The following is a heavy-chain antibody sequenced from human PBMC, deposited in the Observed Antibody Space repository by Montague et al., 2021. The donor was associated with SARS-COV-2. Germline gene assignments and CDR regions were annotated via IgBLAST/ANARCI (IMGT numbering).Heavy chain of an antibody. Sequence: SETLSPTCGVYGGSFGDDHWSWIRQPPGKGLEWIGDIKQSGSTNYNPSLRSRVTISVDTSKNQFSLKLTSVTAADTAVYFCARGHLSVSMIVVVFTSASYYLDYWGQGAQVTVSS. J-gene: IGHJ4*02. D-gene: IGHD3-22*01. CDR3: ARGHLSVSMIVVVFTSASYYLDY. CDR1: GGSFGDDH. CDR2: IKQSGST. V-gene: IGHV4-34*01.